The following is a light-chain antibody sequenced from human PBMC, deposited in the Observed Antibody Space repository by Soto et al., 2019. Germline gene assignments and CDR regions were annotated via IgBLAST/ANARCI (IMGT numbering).Light chain of an antibody. CDR1: SSDVGGYNY. CDR2: DVS. J-gene: IGLJ3*02. CDR3: CSYAGSDTG. Sequence: QSALTQPRSVSGSPGQSVTISCTGTSSDVGGYNYVSWYQQHPGKAPKLMIYDVSKRPSGVPDRFSGSKSGNTASLTISGLQAEDEADYYCCSYAGSDTGFGGGTKLTVL. V-gene: IGLV2-11*01.